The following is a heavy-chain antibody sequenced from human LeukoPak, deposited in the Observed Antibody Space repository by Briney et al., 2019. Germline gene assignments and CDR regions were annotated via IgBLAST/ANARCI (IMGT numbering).Heavy chain of an antibody. CDR1: GGTFSGYY. CDR2: SNDSGGT. J-gene: IGHJ6*03. V-gene: IGHV4-34*01. CDR3: ARLPVIVGAAPEYYYYYMDV. Sequence: PSETLSLTCAVYGGTFSGYYWSWIRQPPGKRLEWVGESNDSGGTNYNPSLKSRVTISADKSKNQVSLKLTSVTAADTAVYYCARLPVIVGAAPEYYYYYMDVWGQGTTVTVSS. D-gene: IGHD1-26*01.